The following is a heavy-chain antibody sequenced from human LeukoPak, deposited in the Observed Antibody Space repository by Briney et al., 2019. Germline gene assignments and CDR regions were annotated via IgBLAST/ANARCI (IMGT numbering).Heavy chain of an antibody. V-gene: IGHV4-61*01. CDR2: IYYGGST. J-gene: IGHJ4*02. CDR1: GGSVSSGSYY. D-gene: IGHD5-12*01. Sequence: SETLSLTCTVSGGSVSSGSYYWSWIRQPPGKGLEWIGYIYYGGSTNYNPSLKSRVTISVDTSKNQFSLKLSSVTAADTAVYYCASTYDSGDYWGQGTLVTVSS. CDR3: ASTYDSGDY.